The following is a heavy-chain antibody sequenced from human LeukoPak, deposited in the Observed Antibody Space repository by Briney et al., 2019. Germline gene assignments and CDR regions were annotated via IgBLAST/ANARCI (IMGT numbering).Heavy chain of an antibody. CDR3: ARDSIVGATDYYYGMDV. J-gene: IGHJ6*02. D-gene: IGHD1-26*01. CDR1: GFTFSSYA. V-gene: IGHV3-30-3*01. CDR2: ISCDGSNK. Sequence: GGSLRLSCAASGFTFSSYAMHWVRQAPGKGLEWVAVISCDGSNKYYADSVKGRFTISRDNSKNTLYLQMSSLRAEDTAVYYCARDSIVGATDYYYGMDVWGQGTTVTVSS.